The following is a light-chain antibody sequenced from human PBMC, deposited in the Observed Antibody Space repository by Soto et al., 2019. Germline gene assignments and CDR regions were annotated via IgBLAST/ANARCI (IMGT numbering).Light chain of an antibody. Sequence: QSALTQPASVSGSPGQSITISCTGTSSDVAAYNYVSWYQQYPGKAPKLMIYDVTYRPSGVSDRFSGSKSGNTAFLTISGLQAEDEADYYCSSYTTITTLVFGGGTKVTVL. CDR3: SSYTTITTLV. J-gene: IGLJ2*01. CDR2: DVT. CDR1: SSDVAAYNY. V-gene: IGLV2-14*03.